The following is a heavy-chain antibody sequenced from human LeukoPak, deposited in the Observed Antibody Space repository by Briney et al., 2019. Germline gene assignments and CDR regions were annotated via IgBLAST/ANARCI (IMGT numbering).Heavy chain of an antibody. CDR1: GGSISGYY. CDR2: VYTSGST. V-gene: IGHV4-4*07. J-gene: IGHJ3*02. Sequence: SETLSLTRSVSGGSISGYYWTWIQQPAGKGLEWIGRVYTSGSTHYNPSLKTRLTMSVDTSKNQFSLKLSSVTAADTAVYYCARLITGTTTAFDIWGQGTMVTVSS. CDR3: ARLITGTTTAFDI. D-gene: IGHD1-7*01.